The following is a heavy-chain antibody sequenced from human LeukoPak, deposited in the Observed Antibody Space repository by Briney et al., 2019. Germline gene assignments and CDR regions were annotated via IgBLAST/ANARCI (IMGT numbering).Heavy chain of an antibody. CDR3: ARQPISGSYWGYFDY. V-gene: IGHV4-59*08. J-gene: IGHJ4*02. CDR2: IYYSGST. Sequence: SETLSLTCTVSGGSISSYYWSWIRQPPGKGLEWIGYIYYSGSTNYNPSLKSRVTISVDTSKNQFSLKLSSVTAADTAVYYCARQPISGSYWGYFDYWGQGTLVTVSS. CDR1: GGSISSYY. D-gene: IGHD1-26*01.